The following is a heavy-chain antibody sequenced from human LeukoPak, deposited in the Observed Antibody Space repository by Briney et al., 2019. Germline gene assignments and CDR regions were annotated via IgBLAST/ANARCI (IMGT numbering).Heavy chain of an antibody. D-gene: IGHD3-10*01. J-gene: IGHJ4*02. CDR3: ARQPGRMRCYFDY. V-gene: IGHV1-2*02. CDR2: INPNSGGT. Sequence: ASVKVSCKASGYTFTGYYMHWVRQAPGQGLEWMGWINPNSGGTNYAQKFQGRVTMTRDTSISTAYMELSRLRSDDTAVYYCARQPGRMRCYFDYWGQGTLVTVSS. CDR1: GYTFTGYY.